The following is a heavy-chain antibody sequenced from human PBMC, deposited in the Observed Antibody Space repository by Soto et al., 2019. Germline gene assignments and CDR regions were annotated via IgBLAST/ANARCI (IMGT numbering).Heavy chain of an antibody. CDR1: STSMSEYY. V-gene: IGHV4-59*01. CDR3: ARARYDFWSGERTFDY. J-gene: IGHJ4*02. D-gene: IGHD3-3*01. Sequence: TSETLSLTCSVSSTSMSEYYSIWIRQPPGKGLERITYIYYTGSTNYNPSNQSRVTISVDTSKIQFSLKLSSVTAADTTVYYCARARYDFWSGERTFDYWGQGTLVTVSS. CDR2: IYYTGST.